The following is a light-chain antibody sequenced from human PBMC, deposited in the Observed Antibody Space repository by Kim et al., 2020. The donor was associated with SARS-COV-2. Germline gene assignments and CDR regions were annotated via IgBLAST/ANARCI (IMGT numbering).Light chain of an antibody. CDR3: QAWASSTGV. CDR2: QDT. J-gene: IGLJ3*02. Sequence: SYELTQPPSVSVSPGQTATITCSGDKLGNKDVCWYQQRPGQSPVLVIYQDTKRPSGIPERFSGSNSGNTATLTISGTQAMDEADYYCQAWASSTGVFGGGTQLTVL. V-gene: IGLV3-1*01. CDR1: KLGNKD.